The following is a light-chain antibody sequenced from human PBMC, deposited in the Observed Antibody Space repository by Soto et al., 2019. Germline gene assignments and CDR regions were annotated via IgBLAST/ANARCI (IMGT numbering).Light chain of an antibody. J-gene: IGLJ2*01. V-gene: IGLV1-47*01. CDR1: SSNIGSNY. CDR3: AAWDVSLSGVV. CDR2: RDD. Sequence: QPVLTQPPSTSGTPGQRVTISCSGSSSNIGSNYVYWYQQLPEAAPKLLIYRDDQRLSGVPDRFAGSKSDTSASLAISGLRSEDEADYYCAAWDVSLSGVVFGGGTKLTVL.